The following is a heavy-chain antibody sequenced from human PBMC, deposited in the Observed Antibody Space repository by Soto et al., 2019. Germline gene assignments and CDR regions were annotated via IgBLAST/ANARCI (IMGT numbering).Heavy chain of an antibody. CDR3: ARVGIAVVAAANFDY. J-gene: IGHJ4*02. D-gene: IGHD2-2*01. Sequence: PGGSLRLSCAASGFTFSSYGMHWVRQAPGKGLEWVSAISCDRSNKYYADSVKGRFTISRDNAKNTLYLQMNSLRAEDTAVYYCARVGIAVVAAANFDYWGQGTLVTVSS. CDR2: ISCDRSNK. CDR1: GFTFSSYG. V-gene: IGHV3-30*03.